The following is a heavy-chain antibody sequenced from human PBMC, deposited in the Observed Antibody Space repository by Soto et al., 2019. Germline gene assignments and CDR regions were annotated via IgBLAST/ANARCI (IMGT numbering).Heavy chain of an antibody. CDR1: GFSLSSSGVG. CDR2: THWNDDD. Sequence: QITLKESGPTLVKPTQTLTLTCTFSGFSLSSSGVGVGWIRQPPGKALEWLAITHWNDDDHYSPSLKSRLTITKDIPKNQVVLTLTNMDPVDTATYYCAYRRVSVGFDYWGQGTLVTVSS. D-gene: IGHD1-26*01. CDR3: AYRRVSVGFDY. V-gene: IGHV2-5*01. J-gene: IGHJ4*02.